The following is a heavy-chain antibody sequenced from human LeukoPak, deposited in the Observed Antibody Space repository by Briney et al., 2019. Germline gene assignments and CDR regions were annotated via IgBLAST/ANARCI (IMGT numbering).Heavy chain of an antibody. CDR2: FDPEDGET. CDR1: GYTLTELS. J-gene: IGHJ4*02. V-gene: IGHV1-24*01. D-gene: IGHD3-10*01. Sequence: ASVKVSCKVSGYTLTELSLHGVRQAAGRGLEWMGGFDPEDGETIYAQKFQGRVTMTEDTFTDTGYMSLRSLRSGDTGVYFWSNFKGSGSYFDYWGRGTLVTVSS. CDR3: SNFKGSGSYFDY.